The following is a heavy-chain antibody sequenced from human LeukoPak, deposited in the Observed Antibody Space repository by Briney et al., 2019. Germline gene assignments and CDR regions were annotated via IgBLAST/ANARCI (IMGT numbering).Heavy chain of an antibody. CDR2: MNPNSGNT. Sequence: ASVKVSCKASGYTFTSYDINWVRQATGQGLEWMGWMNPNSGNTGYAQKFQGSVTITRNTSISTAYMELSSLRSEDTAVYYCARGRCSGGSCYERRLFDYWGQGTLVTVSS. CDR1: GYTFTSYD. V-gene: IGHV1-8*03. CDR3: ARGRCSGGSCYERRLFDY. D-gene: IGHD2-15*01. J-gene: IGHJ4*02.